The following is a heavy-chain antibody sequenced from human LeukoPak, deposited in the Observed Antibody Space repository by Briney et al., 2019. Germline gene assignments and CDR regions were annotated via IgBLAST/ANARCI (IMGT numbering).Heavy chain of an antibody. J-gene: IGHJ4*02. CDR2: TYYKSRWYY. CDR3: ARGGRGGCSSSTCYFDS. CDR1: GDSVSSTA. Sequence: SQTLSLTCAISGDSVSSTAWNWIRQSPSRGLEWLGRTYYKSRWYYDYAVFVRGRISINPDTSKNQFSLQLNSVTPHDTAIYYCARGGRGGCSSSTCYFDSWGQGALVTVSS. D-gene: IGHD2-2*01. V-gene: IGHV6-1*01.